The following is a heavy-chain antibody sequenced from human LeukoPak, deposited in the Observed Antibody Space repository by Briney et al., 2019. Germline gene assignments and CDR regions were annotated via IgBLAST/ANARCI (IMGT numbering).Heavy chain of an antibody. Sequence: PGGSLRLSCAASGFTFSSFPMSWVRQAPGKGLQWVAGITGRGGNTYYADSVEGRFTISRDNSKNTLSLQMDSLRAEDTAVYYCASDRAAFDYWGQGTLVTVSS. CDR3: ASDRAAFDY. V-gene: IGHV3-23*01. CDR1: GFTFSSFP. D-gene: IGHD6-25*01. J-gene: IGHJ4*02. CDR2: ITGRGGNT.